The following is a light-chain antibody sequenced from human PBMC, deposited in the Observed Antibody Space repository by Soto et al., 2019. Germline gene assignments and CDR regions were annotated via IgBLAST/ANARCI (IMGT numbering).Light chain of an antibody. CDR3: QQYNSYSWT. Sequence: DIQVTLSPSSLSSSVVYXXTITSRASQSISSWLAWYQQKPGKAPKLLIYKASSLESGVPSRFSGSGSGTEFTLTISSLQPDDFATYYCQQYNSYSWTFGQGAKVDI. J-gene: IGKJ1*01. V-gene: IGKV1-5*03. CDR2: KAS. CDR1: QSISSW.